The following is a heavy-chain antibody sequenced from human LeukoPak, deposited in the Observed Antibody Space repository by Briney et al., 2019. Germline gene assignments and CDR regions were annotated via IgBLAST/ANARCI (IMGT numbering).Heavy chain of an antibody. J-gene: IGHJ4*02. D-gene: IGHD3-22*01. CDR1: GFTFSGYA. Sequence: GGSLRLSCAASGFTFSGYAMSWVRQAPGKGLEWVSAISGSGGSTYYADSVKGRFTISRDNSKNTLYLQMNSLRAEDTAVYYCAKVSMIVVGMGTGGDYFDYWGQGTLVTVSS. V-gene: IGHV3-23*01. CDR3: AKVSMIVVGMGTGGDYFDY. CDR2: ISGSGGST.